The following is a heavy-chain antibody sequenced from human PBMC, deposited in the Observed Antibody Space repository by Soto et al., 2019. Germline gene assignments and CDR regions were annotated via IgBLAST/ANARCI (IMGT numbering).Heavy chain of an antibody. CDR2: MNPNSGNT. V-gene: IGHV1-8*01. J-gene: IGHJ6*02. Sequence: ASVKVSCKASGYTFTSYDINWVRQATGQGLEWMGWMNPNSGNTGYAQKFQGRVTMTRNTSISTAYMELSSLRSEDTAVYYCARGRGGYCSSTSCSHYYGMDVWGQGXTVTVYS. CDR3: ARGRGGYCSSTSCSHYYGMDV. CDR1: GYTFTSYD. D-gene: IGHD2-2*03.